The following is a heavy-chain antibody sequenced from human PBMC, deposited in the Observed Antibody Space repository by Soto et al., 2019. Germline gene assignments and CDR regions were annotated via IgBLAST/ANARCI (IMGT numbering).Heavy chain of an antibody. V-gene: IGHV3-23*01. D-gene: IGHD6-13*01. J-gene: IGHJ4*03. CDR3: VSWVSAHFDT. CDR2: LSSNGKNT. Sequence: VRQAPGKGLEWVSTLSSNGKNTHYADSVKGRFIISSDNSSNTVALQMNSLRVEDTAGYYCVSWVSAHFDTWGQRTLVTVSS.